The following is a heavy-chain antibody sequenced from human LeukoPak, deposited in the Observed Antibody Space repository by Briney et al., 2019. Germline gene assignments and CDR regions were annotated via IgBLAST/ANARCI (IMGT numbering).Heavy chain of an antibody. Sequence: PSETLSLTCAVYGGSFSGYYWSWIRQPPGKGLEWIGEINHSGSTNYNPSLKSRVTTSVDTSKNQFSLKLSSVTAADTAVYYCARSSGKWLVKYYFDYWGQGTLVTVSS. CDR2: INHSGST. V-gene: IGHV4-34*01. CDR1: GGSFSGYY. J-gene: IGHJ4*02. D-gene: IGHD6-19*01. CDR3: ARSSGKWLVKYYFDY.